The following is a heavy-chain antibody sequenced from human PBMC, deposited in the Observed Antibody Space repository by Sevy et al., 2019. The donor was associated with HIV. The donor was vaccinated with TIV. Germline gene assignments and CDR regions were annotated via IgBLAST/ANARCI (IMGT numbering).Heavy chain of an antibody. J-gene: IGHJ4*02. Sequence: GGSLRLSCTASGFKFDDYAMHWVRQPPGKGLEWVSGITWDGGRTGYADSVKGRFIISRDNTKSSLYLQMNSLRAEDTALYYCAKDLRRGDILTGYLNYRGQGILVTVSS. V-gene: IGHV3-9*01. CDR2: ITWDGGRT. CDR3: AKDLRRGDILTGYLNY. CDR1: GFKFDDYA. D-gene: IGHD3-9*01.